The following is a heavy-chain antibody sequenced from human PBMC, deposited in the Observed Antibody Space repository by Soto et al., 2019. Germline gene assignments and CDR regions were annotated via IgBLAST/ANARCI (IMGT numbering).Heavy chain of an antibody. CDR2: IYHSGST. CDR1: GYSISSGYY. V-gene: IGHV4-38-2*01. J-gene: IGHJ6*02. Sequence: SSETLSLTCAVSGYSISSGYYWGWIRQPPGKGLEWIGSIYHSGSTYYNPSLKSRVTISVDTSKNQFSLKLSSVTAADTAVYYCASLGYCSSTSCYRSVGSSTVTRYYGMDVWGQGTTVTVSS. D-gene: IGHD2-2*02. CDR3: ASLGYCSSTSCYRSVGSSTVTRYYGMDV.